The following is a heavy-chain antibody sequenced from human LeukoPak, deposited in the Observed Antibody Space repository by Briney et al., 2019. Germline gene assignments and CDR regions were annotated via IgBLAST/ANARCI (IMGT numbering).Heavy chain of an antibody. V-gene: IGHV3-7*03. Sequence: GGSLRLSCAASGFTFSSYWMNWARQAPGKGLEWVASINHNGNVNYYVDSVKGRFTISRDNAKNSLYLQMNSLRTEDTALYYCAKGYSGSYPSYFDYWGQGTLVTVSS. CDR1: GFTFSSYW. CDR2: INHNGNVN. CDR3: AKGYSGSYPSYFDY. J-gene: IGHJ4*02. D-gene: IGHD1-26*01.